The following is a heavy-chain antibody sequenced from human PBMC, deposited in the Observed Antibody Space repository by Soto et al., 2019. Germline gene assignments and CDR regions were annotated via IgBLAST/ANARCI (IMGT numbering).Heavy chain of an antibody. CDR2: ISAHNGNT. D-gene: IGHD1-1*01. CDR3: ARGRYGDY. V-gene: IGHV1-18*01. CDR1: GYAFTTYG. J-gene: IGHJ4*02. Sequence: QVHLVQSGAEVKKPGASVKVSCKGSGYAFTTYGITWVRQAPGQGLEWMGWISAHNGNTNYAQKLQGRVTVTRDTSTRTAYMELRSLRSYYTAVDYCARGRYGDYWGQGALVTVSS.